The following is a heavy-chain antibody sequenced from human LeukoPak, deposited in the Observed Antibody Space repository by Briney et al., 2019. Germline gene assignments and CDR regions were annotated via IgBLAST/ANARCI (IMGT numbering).Heavy chain of an antibody. J-gene: IGHJ4*02. CDR2: VWDDGSTQ. D-gene: IGHD4-17*01. Sequence: GWSLTVSCTASGFTFTNNHIHWVRQAPGQGVEWVGVVWDDGSTQQSGDAVKGRFSISRDKSKNTVYLQMDSLRAEDTAVYYCARDPRDGAYFLDYWGQGTLVTVSS. CDR1: GFTFTNNH. V-gene: IGHV3-33*01. CDR3: ARDPRDGAYFLDY.